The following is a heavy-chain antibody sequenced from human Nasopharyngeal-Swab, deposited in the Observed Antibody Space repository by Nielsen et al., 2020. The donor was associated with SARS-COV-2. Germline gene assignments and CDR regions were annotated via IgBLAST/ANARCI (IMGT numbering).Heavy chain of an antibody. Sequence: ASVKVSCKASGYTFITFGITWVRQAPGQGLEWMGWISAYIGNTNYAQKFQDRVTMTTDTSTTTAYMELRGLKTDDTAVYYCARDNESGDYYAYDIWGQGTTVTVSS. CDR1: GYTFITFG. D-gene: IGHD4-17*01. CDR2: ISAYIGNT. J-gene: IGHJ3*02. CDR3: ARDNESGDYYAYDI. V-gene: IGHV1-18*01.